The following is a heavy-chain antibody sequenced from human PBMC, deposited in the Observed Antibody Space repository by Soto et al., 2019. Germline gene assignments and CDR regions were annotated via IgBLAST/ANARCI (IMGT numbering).Heavy chain of an antibody. CDR2: ISYDGSNK. Sequence: GGSLRLSCAASGFTFSSYAMHWVRQAPGKGLEWVAVISYDGSNKYYADAVKGRFTISRDNSKNTLYLQMNSLRAEDTAVYYCARASMIAKLVRSLTHWGQGTLVTVSS. D-gene: IGHD3-22*01. V-gene: IGHV3-30-3*01. CDR1: GFTFSSYA. CDR3: ARASMIAKLVRSLTH. J-gene: IGHJ4*02.